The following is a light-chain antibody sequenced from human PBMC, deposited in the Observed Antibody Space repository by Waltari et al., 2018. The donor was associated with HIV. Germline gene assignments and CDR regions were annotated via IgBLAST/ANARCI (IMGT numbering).Light chain of an antibody. J-gene: IGLJ2*01. Sequence: QSVLTQPPSASGTPGQRVTISCSGSSSNIGSNSVNWYQQLPGTAPKLLIYNNNERPSGVPDRFSGSRSGTSASLATSGLQSEDEADYYCAAWDDSLSGRVFGGGTKLTVL. CDR3: AAWDDSLSGRV. V-gene: IGLV1-44*01. CDR1: SSNIGSNS. CDR2: NNN.